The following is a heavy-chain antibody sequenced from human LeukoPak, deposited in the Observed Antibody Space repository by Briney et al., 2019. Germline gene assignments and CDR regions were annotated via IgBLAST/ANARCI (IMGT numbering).Heavy chain of an antibody. D-gene: IGHD6-6*01. Sequence: PGGSLRLSCAASGFTFTNYWMSWGRQAPGKGLEWVADIKQDGGQKYYVDSVKGRFTISRDNAKNSVYLQMNSLRVEDTAVYFCARIGYSSSSFDYWGQGTLVTVSS. J-gene: IGHJ4*02. CDR1: GFTFTNYW. CDR2: IKQDGGQK. V-gene: IGHV3-7*05. CDR3: ARIGYSSSSFDY.